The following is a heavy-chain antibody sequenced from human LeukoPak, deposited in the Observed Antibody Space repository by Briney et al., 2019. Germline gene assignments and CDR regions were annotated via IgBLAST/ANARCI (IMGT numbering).Heavy chain of an antibody. Sequence: SETLSLTCTVSGGPISSSSYYWGWIRQPPGKGLERFGSIYYSGSTYYNPSLKSRVTISVDTSKNQFSLKLSSVTAADTAVYYCARQADGDYVFDIWGQGTMVTVSS. V-gene: IGHV4-39*01. J-gene: IGHJ3*02. CDR1: GGPISSSSYY. CDR3: ARQADGDYVFDI. CDR2: IYYSGST. D-gene: IGHD4-17*01.